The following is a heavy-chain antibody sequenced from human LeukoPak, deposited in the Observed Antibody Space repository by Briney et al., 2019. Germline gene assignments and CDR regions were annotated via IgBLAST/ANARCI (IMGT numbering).Heavy chain of an antibody. V-gene: IGHV4-34*01. CDR1: GGSFSGYY. D-gene: IGHD3-10*01. CDR3: ARVYYGSGSYYRPDYYYYYMDV. J-gene: IGHJ6*03. Sequence: PSETLSLTCAVYGGSFSGYYWSWIRQPPGKGLEWIGEINHDGSTNYNSSLKSRVSISVDTSKNQFSLKLSSVTAADTAVYYCARVYYGSGSYYRPDYYYYYMDVWGKGTTVTVPS. CDR2: INHDGST.